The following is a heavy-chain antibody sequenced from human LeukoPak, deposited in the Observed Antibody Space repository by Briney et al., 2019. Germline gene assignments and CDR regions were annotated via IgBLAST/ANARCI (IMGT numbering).Heavy chain of an antibody. CDR2: IIPIFGTA. V-gene: IGHV1-69*13. J-gene: IGHJ4*02. D-gene: IGHD5-24*01. CDR3: ARDEGDGYNSFDY. Sequence: SGKVSCKASGGTFSSYAISWVRQAPGQGLEWMGGIIPIFGTANYAQKSQGRVTITADESTSTAYMELSSLRSEDTAVYYCARDEGDGYNSFDYWGQGTLVTVSS. CDR1: GGTFSSYA.